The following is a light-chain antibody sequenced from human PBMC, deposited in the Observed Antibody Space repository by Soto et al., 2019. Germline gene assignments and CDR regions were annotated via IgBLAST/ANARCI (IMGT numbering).Light chain of an antibody. CDR3: MQGSHWPPIT. CDR1: QSLVHRDGNTY. J-gene: IGKJ5*01. V-gene: IGKV2-30*02. Sequence: EVVVTQSPLSLPVTLGQAASISCRSSQSLVHRDGNTYLSWFRQRPGQSPRRLIYKVSKREAGVPDRFSGSGSGTDFTPKISRVEAEDVGLYYCMQGSHWPPITFGQGTRLEI. CDR2: KVS.